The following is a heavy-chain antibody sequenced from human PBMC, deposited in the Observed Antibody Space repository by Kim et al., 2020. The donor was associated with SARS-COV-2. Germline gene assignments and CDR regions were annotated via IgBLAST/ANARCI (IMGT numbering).Heavy chain of an antibody. Sequence: GGSLRLSCAASGFTFSSYSMNWVRQAPGKGLEWVSSISSSSSYIYYADSVKGRFTISRDNAKNSLYLQMNSLRAEDTAVYYCARDRTYYYGSGSYYGWFDPWGQGTLVTVSS. CDR1: GFTFSSYS. J-gene: IGHJ5*02. CDR3: ARDRTYYYGSGSYYGWFDP. V-gene: IGHV3-21*01. CDR2: ISSSSSYI. D-gene: IGHD3-10*01.